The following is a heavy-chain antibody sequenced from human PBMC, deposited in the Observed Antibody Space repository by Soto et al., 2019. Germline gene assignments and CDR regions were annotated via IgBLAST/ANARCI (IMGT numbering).Heavy chain of an antibody. D-gene: IGHD3-10*01. J-gene: IGHJ4*02. CDR1: GFTFTAYV. Sequence: EVPLLESGGGLVQPGGSLRLSCAASGFTFTAYVMNWVRQAPGKGLEWVAAVHSAGDTYYTDSVRGRFTISGDNSKSTGYLQMTSLRAEDTAVYYCARDPIGYGRFAHWGQGTQVSVSS. V-gene: IGHV3-23*01. CDR3: ARDPIGYGRFAH. CDR2: VHSAGDT.